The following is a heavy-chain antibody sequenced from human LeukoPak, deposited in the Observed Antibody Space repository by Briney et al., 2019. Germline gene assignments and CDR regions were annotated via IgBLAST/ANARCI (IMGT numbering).Heavy chain of an antibody. D-gene: IGHD6-13*01. CDR3: AREYRLSSWYELGGGFDD. J-gene: IGHJ4*02. Sequence: SETLSLTCTVSGGPISSYYWSWLRQPPGKGLEWIGYIYYGGSTNYNPSLKSRVVISVDTSKNQLSLKLSSVTAADTAVYYCAREYRLSSWYELGGGFDDWGQGTLVTVSS. V-gene: IGHV4-59*01. CDR2: IYYGGST. CDR1: GGPISSYY.